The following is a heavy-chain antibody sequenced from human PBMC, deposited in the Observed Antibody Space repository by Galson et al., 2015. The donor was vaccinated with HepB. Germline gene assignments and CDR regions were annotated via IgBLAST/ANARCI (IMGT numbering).Heavy chain of an antibody. CDR3: ARDYRTTVFDY. Sequence: SLRLSCAASGFTFRTYGMHWVRQAPGKGLEWVAGLWYDGKDKYYADSVKGRFTISRDDSKNTVYLQMNSLRAEDTAVYFCARDYRTTVFDYWGQGTLVTVSS. D-gene: IGHD1-14*01. V-gene: IGHV3-33*01. CDR2: LWYDGKDK. CDR1: GFTFRTYG. J-gene: IGHJ4*02.